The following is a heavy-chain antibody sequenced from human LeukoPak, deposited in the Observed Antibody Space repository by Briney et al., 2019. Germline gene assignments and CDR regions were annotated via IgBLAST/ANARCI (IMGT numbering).Heavy chain of an antibody. CDR2: IIPIFGTA. CDR1: GGTFSSYA. Sequence: SVKVSCKASGGTFSSYAISWVRQAPGQGLEWMGGIIPIFGTANYAQKFQGRVTITTDESTSTAYMELSSLRSEDTAVYYCARAMVRGVIITHNWFDPWGQGTLVTVSS. J-gene: IGHJ5*02. V-gene: IGHV1-69*05. CDR3: ARAMVRGVIITHNWFDP. D-gene: IGHD3-10*01.